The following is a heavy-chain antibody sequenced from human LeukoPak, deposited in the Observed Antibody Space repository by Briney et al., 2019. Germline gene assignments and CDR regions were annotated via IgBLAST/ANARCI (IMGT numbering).Heavy chain of an antibody. CDR2: ISWNSGRI. Sequence: GGCLRLSCAASGFTFDDYAMHWVRQAPGKGLEWVSGISWNSGRIGYADSVKGRFTISRDNAKNSLYLQMNSLRAEDTALYYCAKDLSSNWYSSDYWGQGTLVTVSS. J-gene: IGHJ4*02. CDR3: AKDLSSNWYSSDY. V-gene: IGHV3-9*01. CDR1: GFTFDDYA. D-gene: IGHD6-13*01.